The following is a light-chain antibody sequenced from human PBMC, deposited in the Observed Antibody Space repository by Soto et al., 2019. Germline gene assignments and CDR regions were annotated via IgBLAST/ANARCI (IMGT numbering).Light chain of an antibody. Sequence: DIVLTQSPGTLSLSPGDRATLSCRASESLANYLAWYQQKPGQAPRLLIYDASNRATGIRARFSGSGSGADFTLTISSLEPEDFAVYYCQHRAQRPPTFGGGTKVEI. CDR1: ESLANY. J-gene: IGKJ4*01. CDR2: DAS. CDR3: QHRAQRPPT. V-gene: IGKV3-11*01.